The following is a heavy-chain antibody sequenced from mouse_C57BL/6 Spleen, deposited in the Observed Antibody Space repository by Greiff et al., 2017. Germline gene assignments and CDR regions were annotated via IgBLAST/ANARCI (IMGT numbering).Heavy chain of an antibody. J-gene: IGHJ4*01. D-gene: IGHD2-4*01. CDR3: ARGYDYDGGYAMDD. V-gene: IGHV1-52*01. CDR1: GYTFTSYW. CDR2: IDPSDSET. Sequence: QVQLQQPGAELVRPGSSVKLSCKASGYTFTSYWMHWVKQRPIQGLEWIGNIDPSDSETHYNQKFKDKATLTVDKSSSTAYMQLSSLTSEDSAVYYGARGYDYDGGYAMDDWGQGTSVTVSS.